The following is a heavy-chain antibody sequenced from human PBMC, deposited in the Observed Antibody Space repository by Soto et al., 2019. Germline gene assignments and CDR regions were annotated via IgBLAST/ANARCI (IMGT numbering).Heavy chain of an antibody. CDR3: ARSYYHDSSAYYYDY. CDR1: GFMFSVYT. J-gene: IGHJ4*02. D-gene: IGHD3-22*01. CDR2: INSDSSSI. Sequence: GGSMRLSCAASGFMFSVYTMNLVRQAPGKGLEWISSINSDSSSIYHADSVKGRFTISRDNAKNSVDLQMNSLRDEDTAVYYCARSYYHDSSAYYYDYWGQGALVTVSS. V-gene: IGHV3-48*02.